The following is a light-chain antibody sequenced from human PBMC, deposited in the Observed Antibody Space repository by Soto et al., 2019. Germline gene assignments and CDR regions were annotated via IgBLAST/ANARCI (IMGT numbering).Light chain of an antibody. Sequence: QAVVTQPPSVSGAPGQRVTISCTGTSSNIGSGYDVHWYQHLPGTAPKLLIYGNTIRPSGVPDRFSGSKSGTSASLAITGLQAEDEADYYCQSYDRSLRGYVFGTGTKGTVL. CDR1: SSNIGSGYD. V-gene: IGLV1-40*01. CDR3: QSYDRSLRGYV. J-gene: IGLJ1*01. CDR2: GNT.